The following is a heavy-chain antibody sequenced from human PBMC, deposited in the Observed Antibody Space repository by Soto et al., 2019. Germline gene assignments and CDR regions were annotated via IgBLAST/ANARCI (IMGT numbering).Heavy chain of an antibody. CDR1: GGSFSGYY. J-gene: IGHJ4*02. Sequence: SETLSLTCAVYGGSFSGYYWSWIRQPPGKGLEWIGEINHSGSTNYNPSLKSRVTISVDTSKNQFSLKLSSVTAADTAVYYCARVRCSGGSCYSHPYYFDYWGQGTLVTVSS. D-gene: IGHD2-15*01. CDR2: INHSGST. CDR3: ARVRCSGGSCYSHPYYFDY. V-gene: IGHV4-34*01.